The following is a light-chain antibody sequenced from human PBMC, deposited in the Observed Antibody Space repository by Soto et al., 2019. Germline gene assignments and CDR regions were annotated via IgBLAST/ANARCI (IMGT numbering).Light chain of an antibody. CDR2: AAS. J-gene: IGKJ4*01. Sequence: DIQMTQSPSSLSASVGDRVTITCRASQSISNYLNWYQQKPGKAPNLLIYAASSLQSGVPSRFSGRGSGTDFTLTISSLQPEDFATYYCQQSYSTLTFGGGTKVEIK. V-gene: IGKV1-39*01. CDR3: QQSYSTLT. CDR1: QSISNY.